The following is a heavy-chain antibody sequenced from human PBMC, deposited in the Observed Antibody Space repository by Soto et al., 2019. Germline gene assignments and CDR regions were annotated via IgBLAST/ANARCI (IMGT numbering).Heavy chain of an antibody. J-gene: IGHJ4*01. V-gene: IGHV1-46*01. CDR2: INPSGGST. CDR3: ARDQRRIEPFTSVGENYFDY. CDR1: GYTFTNYY. D-gene: IGHD1-26*01. Sequence: GASVKVSCKASGYTFTNYYMHWVRQAPGQGLEWMGIINPSGGSTTYAQKFQGRVTMTTDTSTSTVYMELSSLESEDTAVYYCARDQRRIEPFTSVGENYFDYWG.